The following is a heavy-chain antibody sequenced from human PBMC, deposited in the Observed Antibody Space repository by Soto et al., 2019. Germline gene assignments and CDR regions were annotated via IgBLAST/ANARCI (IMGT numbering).Heavy chain of an antibody. Sequence: ASVKVSCKASGYTFTSYGISWVRQAPGQGLEWMGWISAYNGNTNYAQNLQGRVTMTTDTSTTTAYMELRSLRSDDTAVYYCARPYYYDSSGYPYYYYGMDVWGQGTTVTVPS. V-gene: IGHV1-18*01. CDR2: ISAYNGNT. J-gene: IGHJ6*02. CDR3: ARPYYYDSSGYPYYYYGMDV. D-gene: IGHD3-22*01. CDR1: GYTFTSYG.